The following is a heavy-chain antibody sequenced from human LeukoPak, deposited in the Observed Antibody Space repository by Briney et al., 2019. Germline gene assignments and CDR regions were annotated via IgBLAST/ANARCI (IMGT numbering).Heavy chain of an antibody. CDR2: ISSSSSYI. CDR3: ARVTREWLGPKVYYGMDV. D-gene: IGHD6-19*01. V-gene: IGHV3-21*01. Sequence: GGSLRLSCAASGFTFSSYSMNWVRQAPGKGLEWVSSISSSSSYIYYADSVKGRSTISRDNAKNSLYLQMNSLRAEDTAVYYCARVTREWLGPKVYYGMDVWGQGTTVTVSS. J-gene: IGHJ6*02. CDR1: GFTFSSYS.